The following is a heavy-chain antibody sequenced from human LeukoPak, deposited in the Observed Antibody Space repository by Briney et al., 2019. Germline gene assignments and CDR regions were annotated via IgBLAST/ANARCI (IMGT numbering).Heavy chain of an antibody. V-gene: IGHV3-21*04. D-gene: IGHD3-3*01. J-gene: IGHJ6*03. CDR3: AKGSLRFLEWLFSDYMDV. CDR1: GFTFSSYA. Sequence: NPGRSLRLSCAASGFTFSSYAMHWVRQAPGKGLEWVSSISSSSSYIYYADSVKGRFTISRDNSKNTLYLQMNSLRAEDTAIYYCAKGSLRFLEWLFSDYMDVWGKGTTVTVSS. CDR2: ISSSSSYI.